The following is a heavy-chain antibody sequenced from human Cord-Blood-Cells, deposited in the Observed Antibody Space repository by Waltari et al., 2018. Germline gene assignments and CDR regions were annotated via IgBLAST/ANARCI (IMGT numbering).Heavy chain of an antibody. CDR3: ALVGATLHGDY. CDR2: INHSGST. CDR1: GGSFSGYY. J-gene: IGHJ4*02. Sequence: QVQLQQWGAGLLKPSETLSLTCAVYGGSFSGYYWSWIRQPPGKGLGWIGEINHSGSTNYNPSLKSRVTISVDTSKNQFSLKLSSVTAADTAVYYCALVGATLHGDYWGQGTLVTVSS. V-gene: IGHV4-34*01. D-gene: IGHD1-26*01.